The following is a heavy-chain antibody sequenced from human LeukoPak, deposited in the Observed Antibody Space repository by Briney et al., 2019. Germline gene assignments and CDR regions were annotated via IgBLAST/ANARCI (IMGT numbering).Heavy chain of an antibody. CDR3: ARDGSNIRYGFWSGYPDY. D-gene: IGHD3-3*01. V-gene: IGHV1-2*02. CDR1: GYTFTGYY. Sequence: GASVKVSCKASGYTFTGYYMHWVRQAPGQGLEWMGWINPNSGGTNYALKFQGRVTMTRDTSISTAYMELSRLRSDDTAVYYCARDGSNIRYGFWSGYPDYWGQGTLVTVSS. J-gene: IGHJ4*02. CDR2: INPNSGGT.